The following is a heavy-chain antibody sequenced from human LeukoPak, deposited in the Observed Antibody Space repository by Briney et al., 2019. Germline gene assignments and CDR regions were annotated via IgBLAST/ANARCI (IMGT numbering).Heavy chain of an antibody. Sequence: GGSLRLSCSVAGFTFSTYVMHWVRQAPGKGLEYVSAISSNGDNTYYADSVKGRFTISRDNSKNTLYLQMSSLRADDTAVYYCVRGTGYWGQGTLVTVSS. V-gene: IGHV3-64D*06. CDR2: ISSNGDNT. J-gene: IGHJ4*02. CDR3: VRGTGY. CDR1: GFTFSTYV.